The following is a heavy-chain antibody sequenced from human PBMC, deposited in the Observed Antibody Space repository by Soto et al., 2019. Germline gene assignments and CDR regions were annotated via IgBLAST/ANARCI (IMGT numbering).Heavy chain of an antibody. Sequence: GGSLRLSCAASGFTFSSYGMHWVRQAPGKGLEWVAVISYDGSNKYYADSVKGRFTISRDNSRNTLYLQMNSLRAEDTAVYYCAKDLSGDYLDYWGQGTLVTVSS. D-gene: IGHD4-17*01. CDR2: ISYDGSNK. V-gene: IGHV3-30*18. J-gene: IGHJ4*02. CDR1: GFTFSSYG. CDR3: AKDLSGDYLDY.